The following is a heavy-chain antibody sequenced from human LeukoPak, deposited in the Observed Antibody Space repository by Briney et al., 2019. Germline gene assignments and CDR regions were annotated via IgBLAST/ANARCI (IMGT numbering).Heavy chain of an antibody. D-gene: IGHD5/OR15-5a*01. V-gene: IGHV3-43*02. Sequence: GGSLRLSCSACGFTFDDYAMHWVRQAPGKGLEWVSLISGDGGSTYYADSVKGRFTISRDNSKNSLYLQMNSLRTEDTALYYCAFRLPARYWGQGTLVTVSS. J-gene: IGHJ4*02. CDR1: GFTFDDYA. CDR3: AFRLPARY. CDR2: ISGDGGST.